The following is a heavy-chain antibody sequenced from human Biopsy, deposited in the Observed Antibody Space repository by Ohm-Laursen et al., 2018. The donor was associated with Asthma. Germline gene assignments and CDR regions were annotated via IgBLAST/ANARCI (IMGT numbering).Heavy chain of an antibody. V-gene: IGHV4-31*03. J-gene: IGHJ5*02. CDR3: ARTTYGHDGFDP. CDR1: GGSINIGDYY. D-gene: IGHD4-17*01. CDR2: IYYSGST. Sequence: TLSLNCTVSGGSINIGDYYWSWIRQHPVKGLEWIGHIYYSGSTYYNPSLKSRVSISLDTSKNQFSLSLTSVTAADTAVYYCARTTYGHDGFDPWGQGTLVTVSS.